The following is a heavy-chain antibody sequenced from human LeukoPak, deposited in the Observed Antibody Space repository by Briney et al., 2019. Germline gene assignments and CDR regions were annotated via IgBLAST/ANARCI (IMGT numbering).Heavy chain of an antibody. V-gene: IGHV1-2*02. J-gene: IGHJ4*02. CDR3: ARAMYYYDSSGYYDYFDY. D-gene: IGHD3-22*01. CDR2: INPNSGGT. CDR1: GYTFTGYY. Sequence: ASVKVSCKVSGYTFTGYYMHWVRQAPGQGLEWMGWINPNSGGTNYAQKFQGRVTMTRDTSISTAYMELSRLRSDDTAVYYCARAMYYYDSSGYYDYFDYWGQGTLVTVSS.